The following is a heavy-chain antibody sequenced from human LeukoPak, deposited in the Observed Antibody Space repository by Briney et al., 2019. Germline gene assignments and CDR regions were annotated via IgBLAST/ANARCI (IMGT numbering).Heavy chain of an antibody. J-gene: IGHJ4*02. V-gene: IGHV3-23*01. D-gene: IGHD3-16*01. CDR1: GFTFSSYA. CDR3: AKDGSQVITFGGVSYYFDY. CDR2: ISGSGGST. Sequence: GGSLRLSCAASGFTFSSYAMSWVRQAPGKGLEWVSAISGSGGSTYYADSVKGRFTIYRHNSKHTLYLQMTRLRDKDTAVYYCAKDGSQVITFGGVSYYFDYWGQGTLVTVSS.